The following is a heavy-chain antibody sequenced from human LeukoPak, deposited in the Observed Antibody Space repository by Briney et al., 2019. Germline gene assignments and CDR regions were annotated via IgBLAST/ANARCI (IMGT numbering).Heavy chain of an antibody. CDR3: ARDGRTARGNDC. CDR1: GFTFSNSW. Sequence: GGSLRLSCAASGFTFSNSWMTWVRQAPGKGLEWVANIKEDGSEKYYVDSVKGRFIISRDNAKNSLYLQMNSLRAEDTAVYYCARDGRTARGNDCWGQGTLATVSS. CDR2: IKEDGSEK. J-gene: IGHJ4*02. D-gene: IGHD2-21*02. V-gene: IGHV3-7*03.